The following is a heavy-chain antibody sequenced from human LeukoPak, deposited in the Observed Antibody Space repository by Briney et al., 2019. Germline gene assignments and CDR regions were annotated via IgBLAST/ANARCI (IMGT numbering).Heavy chain of an antibody. CDR2: INPSGGST. V-gene: IGHV1-46*01. CDR3: ARSSWSSGSAYYFDY. J-gene: IGHJ4*02. Sequence: ASVKVSCKASGYTFTSYYMNWVRQAPGQGLEWMGIINPSGGSTSYAQKFQGRVTMTRDTSASTVYMELSSLRSEDTAVYYCARSSWSSGSAYYFDYWGQGTLVTVSS. D-gene: IGHD3-22*01. CDR1: GYTFTSYY.